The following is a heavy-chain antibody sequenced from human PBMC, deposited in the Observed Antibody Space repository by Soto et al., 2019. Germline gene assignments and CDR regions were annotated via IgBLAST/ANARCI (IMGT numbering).Heavy chain of an antibody. V-gene: IGHV3-7*01. CDR2: IKQDGSEK. D-gene: IGHD5-12*01. CDR3: ARRARGYYYYYMDV. J-gene: IGHJ6*03. CDR1: GFTFSSYW. Sequence: GGSLRLSCAASGFTFSSYWMSWVRQAPGKGLEWVANIKQDGSEKYYVDSVKGRFTISRDNAKNSLYLQMNSLRAEDTAVYYCARRARGYYYYYMDVWGKGTTVTVSS.